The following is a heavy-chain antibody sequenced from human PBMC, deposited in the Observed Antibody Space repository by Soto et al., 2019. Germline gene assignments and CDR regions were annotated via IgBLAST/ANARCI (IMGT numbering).Heavy chain of an antibody. D-gene: IGHD6-6*01. CDR3: AKDLTRQLAYWLDP. Sequence: PSVKVSCKASGFSFTGYYIHWLRQAPGQGLEWMGWINAHSGGTGFAQKFQGRVTLTRDTSISTACMTLSGLKSDDTAVYYCAKDLTRQLAYWLDPWGQGTQVTVSS. V-gene: IGHV1-2*02. CDR1: GFSFTGYY. J-gene: IGHJ5*02. CDR2: INAHSGGT.